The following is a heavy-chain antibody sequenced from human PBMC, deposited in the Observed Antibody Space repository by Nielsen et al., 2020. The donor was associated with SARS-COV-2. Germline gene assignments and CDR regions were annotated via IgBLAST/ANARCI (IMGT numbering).Heavy chain of an antibody. D-gene: IGHD3-9*01. V-gene: IGHV4-39*07. J-gene: IGHJ3*02. Sequence: WIRQPPGKGLEWIGSIYYSGSTYYNPSLKSRVTISVDTSKNQFSLKLSSVTAADTAVYYCAREEGGYDILTGYYGGADAFDIWGQGTMVTVSS. CDR2: IYYSGST. CDR3: AREEGGYDILTGYYGGADAFDI.